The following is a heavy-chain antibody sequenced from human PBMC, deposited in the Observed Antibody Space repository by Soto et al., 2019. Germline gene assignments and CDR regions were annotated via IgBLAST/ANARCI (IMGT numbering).Heavy chain of an antibody. V-gene: IGHV3-33*01. Sequence: GGSLRLSCAASGVSFMNSVMHLCRHSPGRGLEWLAVISTDETNEDYADSVKGRFTISRDNSKSTLYLQMNSLRAEDTAVYYCARGSIKLAGGAFDIWGQGTVVTVSS. CDR1: GVSFMNSV. CDR2: ISTDETNE. D-gene: IGHD3-16*01. J-gene: IGHJ3*02. CDR3: ARGSIKLAGGAFDI.